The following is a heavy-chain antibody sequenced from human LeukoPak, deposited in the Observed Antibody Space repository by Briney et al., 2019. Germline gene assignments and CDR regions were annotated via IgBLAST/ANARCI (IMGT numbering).Heavy chain of an antibody. CDR3: ARWPQQLVLSGESVVLYYYMDV. CDR2: INPSGGGT. CDR1: GYTFTSYY. D-gene: IGHD6-13*01. V-gene: IGHV1-46*01. Sequence: ASVKVSCKASGYTFTSYYMHWVRQAPGQGLEWMGIINPSGGGTSYAQKFQGRVTITRDMSTSTVYMELSSLRSEDTAVYYCARWPQQLVLSGESVVLYYYMDVWGKGTTVTVSS. J-gene: IGHJ6*03.